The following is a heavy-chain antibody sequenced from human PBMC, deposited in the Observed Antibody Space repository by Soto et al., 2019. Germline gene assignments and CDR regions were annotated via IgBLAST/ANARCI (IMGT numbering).Heavy chain of an antibody. CDR2: ISYDGSNK. Sequence: GGSLRLSCAASGFTFSSYGMHWVRQAPGKGLEWVAVISYDGSNKYNADSVKGRFTISRDNSKNTLYLQMNSLRAEDTAVYYCAKRERWLQMYYFDYWGQGTLVTVSS. CDR3: AKRERWLQMYYFDY. D-gene: IGHD5-12*01. CDR1: GFTFSSYG. V-gene: IGHV3-30*18. J-gene: IGHJ4*02.